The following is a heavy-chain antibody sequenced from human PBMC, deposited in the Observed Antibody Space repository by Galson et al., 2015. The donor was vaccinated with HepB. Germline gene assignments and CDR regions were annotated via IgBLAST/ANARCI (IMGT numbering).Heavy chain of an antibody. V-gene: IGHV3-11*06. Sequence: SLRLSCAASGFTFSDYYMAWIRQAPGKGLEWVSYINSRSTNTNHADSVKGRFTISRDNAKNSLYLQMNSLRGEDTATYYCVRGNYGMDVWGQGTTVIVSS. J-gene: IGHJ6*02. CDR3: VRGNYGMDV. CDR2: INSRSTNT. CDR1: GFTFSDYY.